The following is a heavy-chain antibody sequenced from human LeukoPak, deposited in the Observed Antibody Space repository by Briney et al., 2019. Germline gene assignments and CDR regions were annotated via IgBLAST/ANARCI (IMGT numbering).Heavy chain of an antibody. D-gene: IGHD3-3*01. Sequence: SVKVSCKASGGTFSRNTVTWVRQAPGQGLEWVGGIIPMFGTPNYAQKFRGRVTVTTDESTSTAYMELTSLRSEDTAVYYCARVSVDSGYYYLDFWGQGTQVTVSS. J-gene: IGHJ4*02. V-gene: IGHV1-69*05. CDR3: ARVSVDSGYYYLDF. CDR1: GGTFSRNT. CDR2: IIPMFGTP.